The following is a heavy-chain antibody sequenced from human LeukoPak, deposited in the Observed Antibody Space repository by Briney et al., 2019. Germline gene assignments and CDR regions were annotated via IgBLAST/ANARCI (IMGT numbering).Heavy chain of an antibody. D-gene: IGHD5-12*01. J-gene: IGHJ5*02. V-gene: IGHV3-30*02. CDR1: GFTFSSYG. CDR2: IHHDGSNK. CDR3: ARGGGYDRDWFDP. Sequence: PGGSLRLSCAASGFTFSSYGMHWVRRAPGKGLDWVAFIHHDGSNKYYADSVKGRFAISRDNSKNTLYLQMNSLRAEDTAVYYCARGGGYDRDWFDPWGQGTLVTVSS.